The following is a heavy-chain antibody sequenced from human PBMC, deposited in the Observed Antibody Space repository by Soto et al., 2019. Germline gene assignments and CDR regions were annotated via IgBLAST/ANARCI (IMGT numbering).Heavy chain of an antibody. CDR1: GFTFSSYW. CDR3: ARGGKKYSYGYAFDI. D-gene: IGHD5-18*01. J-gene: IGHJ3*02. V-gene: IGHV3-7*03. Sequence: GGSLRLSCAASGFTFSSYWMSWVRQAPGKGLEWVANIKQDGSEKYYEDSVKGRFTISRDNAKNSLYLQMNSLRAEDTAVYYCARGGKKYSYGYAFDIWGQGTMVTVSS. CDR2: IKQDGSEK.